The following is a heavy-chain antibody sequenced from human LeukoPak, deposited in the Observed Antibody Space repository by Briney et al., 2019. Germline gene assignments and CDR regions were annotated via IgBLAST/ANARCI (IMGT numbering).Heavy chain of an antibody. CDR2: FIPIFGTA. Sequence: ASVKVSCKASGGTFSSYAISWVRQAPGQGLEWMGGFIPIFGTANYAQKFQGRVTITTDESTSTAYMEPSSLRSEDTAVYYCARDAGVDCSSTSCSEGYYYYYYMDVWGKGTTVTVSS. V-gene: IGHV1-69*05. D-gene: IGHD2-2*01. J-gene: IGHJ6*03. CDR3: ARDAGVDCSSTSCSEGYYYYYYMDV. CDR1: GGTFSSYA.